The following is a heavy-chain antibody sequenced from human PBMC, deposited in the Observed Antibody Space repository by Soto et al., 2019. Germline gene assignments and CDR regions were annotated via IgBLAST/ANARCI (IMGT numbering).Heavy chain of an antibody. CDR1: GFTFSDSG. CDR2: IWSDGSDK. Sequence: QVQLVESGGGVVQPGGSLRLSCAASGFTFSDSGMHWVRQAPGKGLEWVAVIWSDGSDKSYADSVEGRFTISRDNSKNPLYLQMNSLRAGDTAVYYCLRGNRYPSSSGWGGGFDYWGQGTLVTVSS. V-gene: IGHV3-33*01. CDR3: LRGNRYPSSSGWGGGFDY. D-gene: IGHD6-6*01. J-gene: IGHJ4*02.